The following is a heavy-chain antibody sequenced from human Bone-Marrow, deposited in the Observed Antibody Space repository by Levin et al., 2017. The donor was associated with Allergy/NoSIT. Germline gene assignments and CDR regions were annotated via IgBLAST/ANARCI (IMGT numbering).Heavy chain of an antibody. CDR3: ARPAATVGFGGPLDY. D-gene: IGHD3-10*01. J-gene: IGHJ4*02. CDR1: GGTISSSA. V-gene: IGHV1-69*13. Sequence: SVKVSCKASGGTISSSAISWVRQAPGQGLEWMGGIIPVIGTANYPRNFQGRVTITADESTNTAYMELRDLRYEDTAVFYCARPAATVGFGGPLDYWGQGALVIVSS. CDR2: IIPVIGTA.